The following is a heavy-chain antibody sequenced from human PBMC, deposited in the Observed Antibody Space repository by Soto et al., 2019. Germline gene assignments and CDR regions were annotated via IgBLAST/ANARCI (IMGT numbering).Heavy chain of an antibody. J-gene: IGHJ6*02. V-gene: IGHV3-33*08. CDR3: ARADCTGAYCYSWPFNYGVDV. CDR2: IWYDGSNK. D-gene: IGHD2-15*01. CDR1: GFTFNTYG. Sequence: QVQLVESGGGVVQPGGSLRLSCTTSGFTFNTYGMHWVRQAPGKGLEGVAIIWYDGSNKYYADSVKGRFTISRDNFKNTLYLQMNSRRAEDTALYHCARADCTGAYCYSWPFNYGVDVWGQGATVTVSS.